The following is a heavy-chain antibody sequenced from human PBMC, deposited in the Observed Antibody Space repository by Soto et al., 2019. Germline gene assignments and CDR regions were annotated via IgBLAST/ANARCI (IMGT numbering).Heavy chain of an antibody. CDR3: AREYYDILTGYSYFDY. CDR1: GGSISSYY. J-gene: IGHJ4*02. V-gene: IGHV4-59*01. Sequence: SETLSLTCTVSGGSISSYYWSWIRQPPGKGLEWIGYIYYSGSTNYNPSLKSRVTISVDTSKNQFSLKLSSVTAADTAVYYCAREYYDILTGYSYFDYWGQGTLVTVS. D-gene: IGHD3-9*01. CDR2: IYYSGST.